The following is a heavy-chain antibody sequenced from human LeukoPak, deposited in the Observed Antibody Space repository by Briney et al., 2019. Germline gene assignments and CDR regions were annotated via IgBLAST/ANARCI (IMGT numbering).Heavy chain of an antibody. Sequence: PGGSLRLSCAASGFTFSSYGMHWVRQAPGKGLERVAVIWYDGSNKYYADSVKGRFTISRDNSKNTLYLQMNSLRAEDTAVYYCAKDPGTAYYFDYWGQGTLVTVSS. J-gene: IGHJ4*02. CDR1: GFTFSSYG. CDR2: IWYDGSNK. V-gene: IGHV3-33*06. CDR3: AKDPGTAYYFDY. D-gene: IGHD2-8*02.